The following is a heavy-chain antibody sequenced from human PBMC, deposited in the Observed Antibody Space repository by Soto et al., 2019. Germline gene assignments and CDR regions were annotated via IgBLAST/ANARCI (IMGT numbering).Heavy chain of an antibody. D-gene: IGHD6-19*01. CDR2: INHSGST. J-gene: IGHJ6*02. CDR1: GGSFSGYY. CDR3: ARLVAGTGDYYYYCGMDV. Sequence: SETLSLTCAVYGGSFSGYYWSWIRQPPGKGLEWIGEINHSGSTNYNPSLKSRVTISVDTSKNQFSLKLSSVTAADTAVYYCARLVAGTGDYYYYCGMDVWGQGTTVTVSS. V-gene: IGHV4-34*01.